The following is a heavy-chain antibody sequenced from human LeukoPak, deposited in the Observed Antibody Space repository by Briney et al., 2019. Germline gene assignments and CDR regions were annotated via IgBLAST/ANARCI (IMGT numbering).Heavy chain of an antibody. V-gene: IGHV4-59*01. J-gene: IGHJ3*02. CDR1: GGSISLYY. D-gene: IGHD5-18*01. Sequence: SETLSLTCTVSGGSISLYYWKWIRQPPGKGLEWIGYIYYSGSTNYNPSLKSRVTISLDTSKNQFSLKMSSVTAADTAVYYCARPRGYSNDAFDIWGQGTMVTVSS. CDR2: IYYSGST. CDR3: ARPRGYSNDAFDI.